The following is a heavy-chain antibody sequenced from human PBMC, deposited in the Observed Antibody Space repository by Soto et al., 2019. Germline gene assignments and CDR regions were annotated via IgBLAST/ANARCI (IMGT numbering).Heavy chain of an antibody. J-gene: IGHJ6*03. CDR3: VVLPGAYYYMDV. CDR1: GGSFSGYY. Sequence: SETLSLTCAVYGGSFSGYYWSWIRQPPGKGLEWIGEINHSGSTNYNPSLKSRVTISVDTSKNQFSLKLSSVTAADTAVYYCVVLPGAYYYMDVWGKGTTVTVSS. V-gene: IGHV4-34*01. D-gene: IGHD3-16*01. CDR2: INHSGST.